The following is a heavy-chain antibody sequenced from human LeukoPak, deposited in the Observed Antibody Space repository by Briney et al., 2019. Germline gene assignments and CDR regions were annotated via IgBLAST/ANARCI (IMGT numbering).Heavy chain of an antibody. CDR2: ISGSGGST. CDR1: GFTVSSNY. J-gene: IGHJ6*02. D-gene: IGHD6-13*01. V-gene: IGHV3-23*01. Sequence: GGSLRLSCAASGFTVSSNYMSWVRQAPGKGLEWVSAISGSGGSTYYADSVKGRSTISRDNSKNTLYLQMNSLRAEDTAVYYCAKIAAVPITHMDVWGQGTTVTVSS. CDR3: AKIAAVPITHMDV.